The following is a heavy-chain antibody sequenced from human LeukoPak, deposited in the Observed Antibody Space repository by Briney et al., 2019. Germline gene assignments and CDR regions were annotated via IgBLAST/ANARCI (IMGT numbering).Heavy chain of an antibody. V-gene: IGHV1-2*02. J-gene: IGHJ4*02. CDR3: ARETVLPAMVSYFDY. D-gene: IGHD5-18*01. CDR1: GYTFTGYY. Sequence: VASVKVSCKASGYTFTGYYMHWVRQAPGQGLEWMGWINPNSGGTNYAQKFQGSVTMTRDTSISTAYMELSRLRSDDTAVYYCARETVLPAMVSYFDYWGQGTLVTVSS. CDR2: INPNSGGT.